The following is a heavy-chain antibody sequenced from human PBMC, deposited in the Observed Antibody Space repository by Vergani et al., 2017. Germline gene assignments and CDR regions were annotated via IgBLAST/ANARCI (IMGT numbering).Heavy chain of an antibody. CDR3: ARRGDGYNFGTDPGEYFQH. CDR1: GGTFSSYA. Sequence: QVQLVQSGAEVKKPGSSVKVSCKASGGTFSSYAISWVRQAPGQGLEWMGRIIPIFGTANYAQKFQGRITITADESTSTAYMELSSLRSEDTAVYYCARRGDGYNFGTDPGEYFQHWGQGTLVTVSS. D-gene: IGHD5-24*01. V-gene: IGHV1-69*13. J-gene: IGHJ1*01. CDR2: IIPIFGTA.